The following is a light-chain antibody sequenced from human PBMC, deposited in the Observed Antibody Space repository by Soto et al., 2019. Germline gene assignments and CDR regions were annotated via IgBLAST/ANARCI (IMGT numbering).Light chain of an antibody. CDR2: DAS. CDR3: QPRSNWPSIT. V-gene: IGKV3-11*01. J-gene: IGKJ5*01. CDR1: QSVSIY. Sequence: IVWTHSAGTLSLSPGEIATLSFRASQSVSIYLAWYQQKPGQAPRLLIYDASNRATGIPARFSGSGSGTDFTLTINSLEPEDSAVYYCQPRSNWPSITFGQGTRLEI.